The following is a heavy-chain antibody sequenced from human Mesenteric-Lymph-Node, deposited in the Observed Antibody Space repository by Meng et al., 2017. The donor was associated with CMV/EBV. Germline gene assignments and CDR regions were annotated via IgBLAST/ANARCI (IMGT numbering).Heavy chain of an antibody. CDR1: GGTFSSYA. D-gene: IGHD6-6*01. V-gene: IGHV1-2*02. Sequence: ASVKVSCKASGGTFSSYAISWVRQAPGQGLEWMGWINPNSGGTNYAQKFQGRVTMTRDTSTSTVYMELSSLRSEDTAVYYCARDLPESSSFYYYYGMDVWGQGTTVTVSS. J-gene: IGHJ6*02. CDR2: INPNSGGT. CDR3: ARDLPESSSFYYYYGMDV.